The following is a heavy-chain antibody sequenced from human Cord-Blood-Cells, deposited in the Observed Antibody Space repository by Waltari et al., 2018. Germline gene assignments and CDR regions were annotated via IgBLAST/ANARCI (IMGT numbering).Heavy chain of an antibody. J-gene: IGHJ4*02. V-gene: IGHV3-7*01. CDR3: EKTGDA. CDR1: GSTFSSCW. D-gene: IGHD7-27*01. Sequence: EVQLVESGGGLVQPGGSLRVSCAASGSTFSSCWMSWVRQAPGKGLEWVANIKQDGSEKYYVDSVKGRFTISRDNAKNSLYLQMNSLRAEDTAVYYCEKTGDAWGQGTLVTVSS. CDR2: IKQDGSEK.